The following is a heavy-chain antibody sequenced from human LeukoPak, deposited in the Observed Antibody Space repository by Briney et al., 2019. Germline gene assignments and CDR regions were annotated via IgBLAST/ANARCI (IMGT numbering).Heavy chain of an antibody. V-gene: IGHV3-7*01. CDR1: EFTLRNYW. CDR3: ARDPGRSGWDY. J-gene: IGHJ4*02. Sequence: GGSLRLSCAASEFTLRNYWMSWVRQAPGKGLEWVANIRHDESEIYYVDSVKGRFTISRDNAKDSLFLQMNSLRAEDTAVYYCARDPGRSGWDYWGQGALVTVSS. D-gene: IGHD6-19*01. CDR2: IRHDESEI.